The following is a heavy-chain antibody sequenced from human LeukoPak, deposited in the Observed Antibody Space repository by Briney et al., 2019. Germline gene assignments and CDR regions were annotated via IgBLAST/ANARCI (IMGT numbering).Heavy chain of an antibody. Sequence: GRSLRLSCAASRFTFRTYDMHWARQAPGKGLEWVAVISYDVSYKYYADSVKGRFTISRDNSENTLLLQTNSLREEDTAVYYCAKGTTTPTTGTLEKDAFDIWGQGTMVTVSS. CDR3: AKGTTTPTTGTLEKDAFDI. CDR1: RFTFRTYD. V-gene: IGHV3-30*18. D-gene: IGHD1-1*01. CDR2: ISYDVSYK. J-gene: IGHJ3*02.